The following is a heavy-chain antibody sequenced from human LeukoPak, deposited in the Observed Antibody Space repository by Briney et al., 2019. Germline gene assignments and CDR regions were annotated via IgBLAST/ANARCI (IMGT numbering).Heavy chain of an antibody. V-gene: IGHV3-74*01. CDR3: VRDQTVFTILDY. CDR2: IKSDGST. Sequence: GSLRLSCAASGFTFSSYWMHWVRQTPGKGLMWVARIKSDGSTIYADSVQGRFIISRDNAKNTVYLQMNSLRDEDTAVYYCVRDQTVFTILDYWGQGTLVTVSS. CDR1: GFTFSSYW. D-gene: IGHD4-17*01. J-gene: IGHJ4*02.